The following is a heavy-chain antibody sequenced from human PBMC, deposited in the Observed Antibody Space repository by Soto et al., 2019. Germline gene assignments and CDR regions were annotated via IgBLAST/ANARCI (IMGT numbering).Heavy chain of an antibody. Sequence: QVQLVESGGGVVQPGRSLRLSCAASGFTFSSYGMHWVRQAPGKGLEWVAVIWYDGSNKYYADSVKGRFTISRDNSKNTLYLQMNSLRAEDTAVYYCARDRVPAAIWGALYGMDVWGQGTTVTVSS. CDR3: ARDRVPAAIWGALYGMDV. V-gene: IGHV3-33*01. CDR1: GFTFSSYG. J-gene: IGHJ6*02. CDR2: IWYDGSNK. D-gene: IGHD2-2*01.